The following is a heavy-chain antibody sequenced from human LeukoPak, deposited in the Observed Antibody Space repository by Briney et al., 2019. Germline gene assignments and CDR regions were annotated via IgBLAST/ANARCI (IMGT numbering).Heavy chain of an antibody. CDR3: ARAPAARTYYYYYGMDV. CDR1: GYSSTSYW. V-gene: IGHV5-10-1*01. Sequence: GESLKISCKGSGYSSTSYWISWVRQMPGKGLEWMGRIDPSDSYTNYSPSFQGHVTISADKSISTAYLQWSSLKASDAALYYCARAPAARTYYYYYGMDVWGKGTTVTVSS. CDR2: IDPSDSYT. D-gene: IGHD6-13*01. J-gene: IGHJ6*04.